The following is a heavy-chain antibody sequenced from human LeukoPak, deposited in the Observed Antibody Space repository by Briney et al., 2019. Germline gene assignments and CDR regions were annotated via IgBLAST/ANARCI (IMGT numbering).Heavy chain of an antibody. CDR3: AREGGPYRPLDY. Sequence: SRTLSLTCGVSGGSITNTNYWTWVRQPPGKGLEWIGEVNLQGSTNYNPSLMGRVAISVDKSENHISLQLTSVTAAATAVYYCAREGGPYRPLDYSGQGTLVTVSS. CDR1: GGSITNTNY. CDR2: VNLQGST. J-gene: IGHJ4*02. V-gene: IGHV4-4*02.